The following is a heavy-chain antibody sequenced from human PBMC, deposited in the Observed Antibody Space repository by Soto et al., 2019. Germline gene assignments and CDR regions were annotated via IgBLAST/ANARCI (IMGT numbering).Heavy chain of an antibody. CDR3: ARRGGSKSRGAFDS. Sequence: EVQLWESGGGLVQPGGSLRLSCAASGFTFSRYAMNWVRQAPGQGLEWVSSISYSDHSTYYADSVKGRFTISRDTSEYPLYLQMNSLAAEDPGVYYCARRGGSKSRGAFDSLGQGTLVSVSS. J-gene: IGHJ4*02. CDR2: ISYSDHST. D-gene: IGHD3-16*01. CDR1: GFTFSRYA. V-gene: IGHV3-23*01.